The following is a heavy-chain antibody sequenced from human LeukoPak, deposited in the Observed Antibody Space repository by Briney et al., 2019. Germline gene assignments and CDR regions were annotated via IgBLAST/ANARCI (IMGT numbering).Heavy chain of an antibody. CDR2: MNPNSGNT. CDR1: GYIFTSYD. D-gene: IGHD3-22*01. Sequence: ASVKVSCKASGYIFTSYDINWVRRATGQGLEWMGWMNPNSGNTAYAQKFQGRVTITRNTSISTAYMELSSLRSEDTAVYYCAREDYYDSGSNDYWGQGTLVTVSS. V-gene: IGHV1-8*02. J-gene: IGHJ4*02. CDR3: AREDYYDSGSNDY.